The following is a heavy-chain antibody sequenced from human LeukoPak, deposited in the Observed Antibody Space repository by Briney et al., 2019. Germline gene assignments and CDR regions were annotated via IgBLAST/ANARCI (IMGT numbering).Heavy chain of an antibody. CDR1: RFSFSSLG. CDR3: AKRAGRGWSAGA. V-gene: IGHV3-30*02. Sequence: RRSLRLSCAASRFSFSSLGIHWVCHAPPKGLDWVAYIRNDASKTSYTDSVTGRSSFSRDNTKNTVYLQMNNLLPEDAALYYCAKRAGRGWSAGAWGQGTLVTVSS. CDR2: IRNDASKT. D-gene: IGHD6-19*01. J-gene: IGHJ5*02.